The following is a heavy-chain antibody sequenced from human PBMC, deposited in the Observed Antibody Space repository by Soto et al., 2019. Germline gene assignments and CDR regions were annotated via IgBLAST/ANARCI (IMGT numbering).Heavy chain of an antibody. Sequence: QVTVKESGPVLVKPTETLTLTCTVSGFSLSNAGLGVSWIRQPPGKALEWLAHIFSNDEKSYSTSLKSRLTTSKATSKSQAVLTMTNMDPVDTATYYCASTYSSSWYWFDPWGQGTLVTVSS. CDR2: IFSNDEK. D-gene: IGHD6-13*01. CDR3: ASTYSSSWYWFDP. J-gene: IGHJ5*02. V-gene: IGHV2-26*04. CDR1: GFSLSNAGLG.